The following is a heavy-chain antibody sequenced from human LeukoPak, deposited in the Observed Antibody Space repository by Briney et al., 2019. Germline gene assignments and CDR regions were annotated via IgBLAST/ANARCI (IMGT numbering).Heavy chain of an antibody. CDR1: GFTFTSSA. CDR3: AAERSQYYFDY. Sequence: GASEKVSCKASGFTFTSSAVQWVRQARGQRLEWIGWIVVGSGNTNYAQKFQERVTITRDMSTSTAYMELSSLRSEDTAVYYCAAERSQYYFDYWGQGTLVTVSS. J-gene: IGHJ4*02. CDR2: IVVGSGNT. V-gene: IGHV1-58*01.